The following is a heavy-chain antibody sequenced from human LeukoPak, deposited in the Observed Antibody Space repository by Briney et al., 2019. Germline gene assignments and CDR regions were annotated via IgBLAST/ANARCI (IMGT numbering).Heavy chain of an antibody. J-gene: IGHJ4*02. D-gene: IGHD4-23*01. CDR3: ARRADYGGNPRYYFDY. CDR1: GYSFTSYW. Sequence: RGESLKISCKGSGYSFTSYWIGWVRQMPGKGLEWMGIIYPGDSETRYSPSFQGQVTISADKSISTAYLQWSSLKASDTAMYYCARRADYGGNPRYYFDYWGQGTLVTVSS. V-gene: IGHV5-51*01. CDR2: IYPGDSET.